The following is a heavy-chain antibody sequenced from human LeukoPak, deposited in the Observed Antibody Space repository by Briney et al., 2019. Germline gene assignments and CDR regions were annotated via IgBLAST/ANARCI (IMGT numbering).Heavy chain of an antibody. Sequence: ASVKVSCKASGYTFTGYYMHWVRQAPGQGPEWMGWINPSSGGTNYAQKFQGGVTMTRDTSISTAYMELSRLRSDDTAVYYCARDVGEYCSSVSCYASDYWGQGTLVTVSS. V-gene: IGHV1-2*02. J-gene: IGHJ4*02. CDR3: ARDVGEYCSSVSCYASDY. CDR1: GYTFTGYY. D-gene: IGHD2-2*01. CDR2: INPSSGGT.